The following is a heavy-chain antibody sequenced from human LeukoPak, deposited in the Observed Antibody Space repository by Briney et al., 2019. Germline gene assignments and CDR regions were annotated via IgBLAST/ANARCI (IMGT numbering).Heavy chain of an antibody. J-gene: IGHJ6*03. V-gene: IGHV4-59*11. Sequence: PSETLSLTCTVSGGSISSHYWSWIRQPPGKGLEWIGYIYYSGSTNYNPSLKSRVTISVDTSKNQFSLKLSSVTAADTAGYYCARGVAAAGGDYYYYMDVWGKGTTVTVSS. CDR3: ARGVAAAGGDYYYYMDV. CDR1: GGSISSHY. D-gene: IGHD6-13*01. CDR2: IYYSGST.